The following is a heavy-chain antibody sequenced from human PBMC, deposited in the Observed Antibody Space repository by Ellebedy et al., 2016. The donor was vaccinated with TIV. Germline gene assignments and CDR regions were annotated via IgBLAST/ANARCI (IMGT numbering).Heavy chain of an antibody. CDR1: GYTFTSYA. CDR2: INAGNGNT. V-gene: IGHV1-3*01. J-gene: IGHJ6*02. D-gene: IGHD3-10*01. CDR3: AFAPVFGEFLFHGMDV. Sequence: ASVKVSXKASGYTFTSYAMHWVRQAPGQRLEWMGWINAGNGNTKYSQKFQGRVTITRDTSASTAYMELSSLRSEDTAVYYCAFAPVFGEFLFHGMDVWGQGTTVTVSS.